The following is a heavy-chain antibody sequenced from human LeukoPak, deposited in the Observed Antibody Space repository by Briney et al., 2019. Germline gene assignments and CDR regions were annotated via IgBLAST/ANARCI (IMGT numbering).Heavy chain of an antibody. CDR2: INHSGST. CDR1: GGSFSGYY. D-gene: IGHD2-2*01. Sequence: SETLSLTCAVYGGSFSGYYWSWIRQPPGKGLEWIGEINHSGSTNYNPSLKRRVTISVDTSKNQFSLKLSSVTAADTAVYYCARVRVMPAAMDYWGQGTLVTVSS. CDR3: ARVRVMPAAMDY. J-gene: IGHJ4*02. V-gene: IGHV4-34*01.